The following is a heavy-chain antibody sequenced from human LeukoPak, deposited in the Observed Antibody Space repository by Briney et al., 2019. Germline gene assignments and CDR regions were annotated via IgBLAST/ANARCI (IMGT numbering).Heavy chain of an antibody. D-gene: IGHD6-13*01. Sequence: ASVKVSCKASGYTFSSYGIGWVRQAPGQGLEWVGWISGYNGNTHYAQKLQGRVTMTTDTSTTTAYMELRNLRSDDTAVYYCTRDHSSSCQLFDYWGQGTLVTVSS. CDR2: ISGYNGNT. J-gene: IGHJ4*02. CDR1: GYTFSSYG. CDR3: TRDHSSSCQLFDY. V-gene: IGHV1-18*01.